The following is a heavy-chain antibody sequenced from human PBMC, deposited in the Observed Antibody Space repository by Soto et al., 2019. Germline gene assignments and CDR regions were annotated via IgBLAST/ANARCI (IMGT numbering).Heavy chain of an antibody. Sequence: ASVKVSCKASGYTSTSYGISWVRQAPGQGLEWMGWISAYNGNTNYAQKLQGRVTMTTDTSPSTAYMEQRSLRSDETAAYYCASDPAMVSARVDDWGQGTVCTACS. CDR1: GYTSTSYG. CDR3: ASDPAMVSARVDD. J-gene: IGHJ4*02. CDR2: ISAYNGNT. V-gene: IGHV1-18*01. D-gene: IGHD5-18*01.